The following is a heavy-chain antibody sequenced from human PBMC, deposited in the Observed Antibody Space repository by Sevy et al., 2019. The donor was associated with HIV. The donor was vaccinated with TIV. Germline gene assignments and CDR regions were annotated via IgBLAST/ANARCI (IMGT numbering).Heavy chain of an antibody. CDR3: AGENAWGRGYS. V-gene: IGHV4-59*11. J-gene: IGHJ4*02. CDR2: IYYNGNI. D-gene: IGHD1-26*01. CDR1: GGSITSLY. Sequence: SETLSLTCTVSGGSITSLYWNWVRQPPGKGLEWFANIYYNGNINYNPSLKSRVTLSLDTSKNQFSLRLSSVTADDTAMYYCAGENAWGRGYSWGQGTLVTVSS.